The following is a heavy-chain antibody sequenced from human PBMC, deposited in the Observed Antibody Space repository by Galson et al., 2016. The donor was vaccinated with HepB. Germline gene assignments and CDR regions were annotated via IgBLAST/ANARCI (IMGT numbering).Heavy chain of an antibody. CDR3: ARGLHRAAGTSSLGYWYFNL. V-gene: IGHV4-4*02. D-gene: IGHD6-13*01. J-gene: IGHJ2*01. CDR2: IYHSGST. CDR1: GGSISSSFW. Sequence: SETLSLTCVVSGGSISSSFWWSWVRQPPGKGLEWIGEIYHSGSTNYNPSLKSRVTMSADRSKNHFSLSLTSVTAADSAMYYCARGLHRAAGTSSLGYWYFNLWGRGTLVTVSS.